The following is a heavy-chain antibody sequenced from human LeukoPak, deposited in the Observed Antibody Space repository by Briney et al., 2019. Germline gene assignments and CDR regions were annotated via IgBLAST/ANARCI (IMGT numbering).Heavy chain of an antibody. CDR1: GGTFSSCA. J-gene: IGHJ5*02. V-gene: IGHV1-69*13. D-gene: IGHD6-6*01. CDR2: IIPIFGTA. Sequence: ASVKVSCKASGGTFSSCAISCVRQAPGQWLEWMGGIIPIFGTANYAQKFQGRVTITADESTSTAYMELSSLRSEDTAVYYCASTFSSIAARPWFDPWGQGTLVTVSS. CDR3: ASTFSSIAARPWFDP.